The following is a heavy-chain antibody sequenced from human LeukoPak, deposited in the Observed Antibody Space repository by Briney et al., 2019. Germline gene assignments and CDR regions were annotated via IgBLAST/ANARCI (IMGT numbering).Heavy chain of an antibody. CDR2: FTSYNGKT. V-gene: IGHV1-18*01. J-gene: IGHJ4*02. CDR1: GHSFGSYG. CDR3: ARGRDTSGWGACDFDF. D-gene: IGHD6-19*01. Sequence: ASVKVSCKASGHSFGSYGISWVRQVPGQGLEWMGWFTSYNGKTKYAQKFQGRLTMTTDTSTSTAYLELRTLRSDDTGIYYCARGRDTSGWGACDFDFWGQGTLVTVSS.